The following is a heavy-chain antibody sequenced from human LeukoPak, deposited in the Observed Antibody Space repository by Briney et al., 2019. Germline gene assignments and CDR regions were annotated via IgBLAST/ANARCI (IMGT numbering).Heavy chain of an antibody. D-gene: IGHD2-15*01. J-gene: IGHJ6*03. V-gene: IGHV3-21*01. CDR2: ISSSSSYI. CDR3: ARVRKRVAGHMDV. Sequence: NPGGSLRLSCAASGFTFSSYSMNWVRQAPGKGLEWVSSISSSSSYIYYADSVKGRFTISRDNAKNSLYLQMNSLRAEDTAVYYCARVRKRVAGHMDVWGKGTTVTVSS. CDR1: GFTFSSYS.